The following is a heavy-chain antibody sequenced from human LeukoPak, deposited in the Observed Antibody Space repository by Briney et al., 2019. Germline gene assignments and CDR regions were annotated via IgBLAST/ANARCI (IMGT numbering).Heavy chain of an antibody. D-gene: IGHD2-2*01. CDR1: GYTLTGYY. CDR2: LNPNSGGT. J-gene: IGHJ4*02. CDR3: ARELRWAYCSSTSCPGGY. V-gene: IGHV1-2*02. Sequence: ASVKVSCKASGYTLTGYYMHWGPPAPGQGLEWRGWLNPNSGGTNYAQKFQGRVTMTRDTSISTAYMKLSRLRSDDTAVYYCARELRWAYCSSTSCPGGYWGQGTLVTVSS.